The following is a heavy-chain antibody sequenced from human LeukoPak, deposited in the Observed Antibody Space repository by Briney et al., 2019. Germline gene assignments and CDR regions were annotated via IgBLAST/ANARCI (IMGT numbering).Heavy chain of an antibody. D-gene: IGHD3-3*01. CDR2: ISSSGSTI. CDR3: ASAPITIFAVVID. J-gene: IGHJ4*02. V-gene: IGHV3-48*01. CDR1: GFTFSGYS. Sequence: PGGSLRLSCTASGFTFSGYSMNWVRQAPGKGLEWVSYISSSGSTIYYADSVKGQFTISRDNAMNSLYLQMNSLRAEDTAVYYCASAPITIFAVVIDWGQGTLVTVSS.